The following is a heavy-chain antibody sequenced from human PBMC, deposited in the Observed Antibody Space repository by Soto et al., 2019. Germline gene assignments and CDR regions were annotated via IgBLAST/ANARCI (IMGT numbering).Heavy chain of an antibody. D-gene: IGHD3-22*01. CDR3: ARDRGPSSGYYPYWFDP. CDR2: IIPIFGTA. V-gene: IGHV1-69*12. J-gene: IGHJ5*02. CDR1: GGTFSSYA. Sequence: QVQLVQAGAEVKKPGSSVKVSSKASGGTFSSYAISWVRQAPGQGLEWMGEIIPIFGTANYAQKFQGRVTITADESTSTAYMELSSLRSEDTAVYYCARDRGPSSGYYPYWFDPWGQGTLVTVS.